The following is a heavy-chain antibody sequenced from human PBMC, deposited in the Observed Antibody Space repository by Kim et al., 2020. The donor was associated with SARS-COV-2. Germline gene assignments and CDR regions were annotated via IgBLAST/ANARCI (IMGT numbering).Heavy chain of an antibody. J-gene: IGHJ6*02. Sequence: SVKGRFTISRDDSETIAYLQMNSLKIEDTAVYYCTRGRTGTYFYYYGMDVWGQGTTVTVSS. V-gene: IGHV3-49*02. CDR3: TRGRTGTYFYYYGMDV. D-gene: IGHD1-1*01.